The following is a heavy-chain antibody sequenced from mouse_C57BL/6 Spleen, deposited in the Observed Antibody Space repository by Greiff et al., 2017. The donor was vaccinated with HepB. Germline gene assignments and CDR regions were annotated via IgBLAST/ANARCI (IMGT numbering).Heavy chain of an antibody. CDR2: INYDGSST. CDR3: AREGIYGNLDY. CDR1: GFTFSDYY. Sequence: EVKLVESEGGLVQPGSSMKLSCTASGFTFSDYYMAWVRQVPEKGLEWVANINYDGSSTYYLDSLKSRFIISRDNAKNILYLQMSSLKSEDTATYYCAREGIYGNLDYWGQGTTLTVSS. J-gene: IGHJ2*01. V-gene: IGHV5-16*01. D-gene: IGHD2-1*01.